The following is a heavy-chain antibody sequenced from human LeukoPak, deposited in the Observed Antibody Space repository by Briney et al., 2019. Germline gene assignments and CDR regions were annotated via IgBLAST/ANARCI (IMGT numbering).Heavy chain of an antibody. D-gene: IGHD3-3*01. J-gene: IGHJ4*02. Sequence: PSETLSLTCTVSGYSISSGYYWGWIRQPPGKGLEWIGSIYHSGSTYYNPSLKSRVTISVDTSKNQFSLKLSSVTAAVTAVYYCAREKVGEYYDFWSGYDTSGISLYYFDYWGQGTLVTVSS. CDR3: AREKVGEYYDFWSGYDTSGISLYYFDY. CDR2: IYHSGST. V-gene: IGHV4-38-2*02. CDR1: GYSISSGYY.